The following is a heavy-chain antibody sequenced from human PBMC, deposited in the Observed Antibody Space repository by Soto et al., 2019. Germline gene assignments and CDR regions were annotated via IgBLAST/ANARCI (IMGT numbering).Heavy chain of an antibody. J-gene: IGHJ4*02. V-gene: IGHV4-59*08. D-gene: IGHD3-9*01. CDR1: GGSIINYY. Sequence: QVQLQESGARLVKPSETLSLTCTVSGGSIINYYWSWIRQPPGKGLEWLGFIYYDGDTNYNPSVRSRVTISVNTSKIQFSLTLRSVTAADTAIYLCVRRSDYDMLTGSSGYFDFWGRGALVTVSS. CDR3: VRRSDYDMLTGSSGYFDF. CDR2: IYYDGDT.